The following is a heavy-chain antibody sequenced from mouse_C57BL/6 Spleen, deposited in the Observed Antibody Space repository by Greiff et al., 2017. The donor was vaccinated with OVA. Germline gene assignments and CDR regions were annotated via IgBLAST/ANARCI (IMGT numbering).Heavy chain of an antibody. J-gene: IGHJ2*01. V-gene: IGHV1-5*01. CDR3: TRSQTTVVPDY. Sequence: EVKLMESGTVLVRPGASVKMSCKTSGYTFTSYWMHWVKQRPGQGLEWIGAIYPGNSDTSYNQKFKGKAKLTAVTSASTAYMELSSLTNEDSAVYYCTRSQTTVVPDYWGQGTTLTVSS. CDR1: GYTFTSYW. CDR2: IYPGNSDT. D-gene: IGHD1-1*01.